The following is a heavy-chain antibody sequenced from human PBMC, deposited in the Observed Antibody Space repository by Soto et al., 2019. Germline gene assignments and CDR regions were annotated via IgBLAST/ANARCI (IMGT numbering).Heavy chain of an antibody. Sequence: PSETLSLTCAVYGGSFSGYYWSWIRQSPGKGLEWIGEIYHSGTTNYNPSLKSRVTISLDTSKNQFFLNLRSVTAADTAVYYCAREMTTVHSNWFDPWGQGAPVTVSS. CDR2: IYHSGTT. J-gene: IGHJ5*02. CDR3: AREMTTVHSNWFDP. CDR1: GGSFSGYY. V-gene: IGHV4-34*01. D-gene: IGHD4-17*01.